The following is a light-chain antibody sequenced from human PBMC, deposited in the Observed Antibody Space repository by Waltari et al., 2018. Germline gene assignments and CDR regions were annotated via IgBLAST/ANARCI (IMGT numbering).Light chain of an antibody. V-gene: IGKV1-NL1*01. Sequence: DIHMTQPPSPLSASVRYRVTITCRASQGISNSLAWYQQKPGKAPKLLLFAASRLESGVPSRFSGSGSGTGYTLTITSLQPEDFATYFRRHYYTAPDTFGQGTKLEIK. CDR1: QGISNS. CDR3: RHYYTAPDT. CDR2: AAS. J-gene: IGKJ2*01.